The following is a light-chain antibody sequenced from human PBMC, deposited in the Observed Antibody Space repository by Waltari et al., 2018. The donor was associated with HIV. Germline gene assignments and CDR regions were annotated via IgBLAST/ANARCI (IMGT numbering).Light chain of an antibody. CDR1: QSIDSY. CDR3: QQSYSTPYT. J-gene: IGKJ2*01. Sequence: DIQMTQSPSSLSASVGDRVTITCRASQSIDSYLNWYQQKPGKAPNLLIYVASSLQSGVPSRCGGSGSGTDFTLTISSLQPEDVATYYCQQSYSTPYTFGHGTKLEIK. V-gene: IGKV1-39*01. CDR2: VAS.